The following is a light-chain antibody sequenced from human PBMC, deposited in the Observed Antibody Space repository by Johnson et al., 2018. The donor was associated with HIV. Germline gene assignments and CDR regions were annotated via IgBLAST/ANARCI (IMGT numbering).Light chain of an antibody. V-gene: IGLV1-51*02. Sequence: HSVLTQPPSVSAAPGQKVTISSSGSSSNIGNIYVSWYKQPPGTAPKSLIYENTKRPPGIPDRFSGSKSGTSATLDITGLQTGDEADYYRGTWASSLSARVFGTGTKVTVL. CDR3: GTWASSLSARV. CDR2: ENT. CDR1: SSNIGNIY. J-gene: IGLJ1*01.